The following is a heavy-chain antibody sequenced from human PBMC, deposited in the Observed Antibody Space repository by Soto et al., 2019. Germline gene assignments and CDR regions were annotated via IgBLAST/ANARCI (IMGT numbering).Heavy chain of an antibody. D-gene: IGHD1-26*01. J-gene: IGHJ5*01. CDR1: GGSIRNYY. CDR3: ARLIGNSWLDS. CDR2: VYSSGST. V-gene: IGHV4-59*08. Sequence: SETLSLTCTVSGGSIRNYYWSWIRQPPGKGLEWIGYVYSSGSTHYNPSLQSRVTISADTSNNQVSLQLNSVTPDDTAVYYCARLIGNSWLDSWGQGTLVTVSA.